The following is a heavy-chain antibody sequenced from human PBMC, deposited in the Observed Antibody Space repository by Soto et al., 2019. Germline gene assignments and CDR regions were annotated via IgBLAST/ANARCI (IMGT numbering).Heavy chain of an antibody. CDR3: GRASYSSGWPRDLPAY. Sequence: ASVKVSCKASGYTFTSSGFLWVRQAPGQGLEWMGWISAYNGNTNYAQKFQGRVTMTTDKSTSTAHMELRSLRSDDTAAYYCGRASYSSGWPRDLPAYWGQGTFVPVSS. V-gene: IGHV1-18*01. D-gene: IGHD6-25*01. CDR2: ISAYNGNT. CDR1: GYTFTSSG. J-gene: IGHJ4*02.